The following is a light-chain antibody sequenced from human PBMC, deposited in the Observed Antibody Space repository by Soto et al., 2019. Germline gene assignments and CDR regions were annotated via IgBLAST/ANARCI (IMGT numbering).Light chain of an antibody. CDR1: SSNIGSNY. CDR3: AAWDDSLSGDVV. Sequence: QSVLTQPPSASGTPGQRVTISCSGSSSNIGSNYVYWYQQLPGTAPKLLIYRNNQRPSGVPYRFSGSKSGTSASLAISGLRSEDEADYYCAAWDDSLSGDVVFGGGTKLTVL. J-gene: IGLJ2*01. V-gene: IGLV1-47*01. CDR2: RNN.